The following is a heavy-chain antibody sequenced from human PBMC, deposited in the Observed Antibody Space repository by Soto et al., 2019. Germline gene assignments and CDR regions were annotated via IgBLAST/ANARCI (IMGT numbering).Heavy chain of an antibody. CDR2: ISSSSSTV. Sequence: GSLRLSCAASGFTFSSYNMNWLRQAPGKGLEWVSYISSSSSTVNYADSVKGRFTISRDSAKNSLYLQMNSLRAEDTAVYYCARGMASSSLYTFDPWGQGTLVTVSS. V-gene: IGHV3-48*01. J-gene: IGHJ5*02. D-gene: IGHD6-13*01. CDR1: GFTFSSYN. CDR3: ARGMASSSLYTFDP.